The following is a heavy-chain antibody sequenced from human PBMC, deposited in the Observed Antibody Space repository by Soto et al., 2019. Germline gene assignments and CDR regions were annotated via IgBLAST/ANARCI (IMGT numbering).Heavy chain of an antibody. CDR2: ISWNSGFI. V-gene: IGHV3-9*01. J-gene: IGHJ4*02. CDR3: AKDYYSDNTGSHFDS. CDR1: GFTLGNYV. D-gene: IGHD3-22*01. Sequence: GGALRLSCAAAGFTLGNYVMDWVGQAPGKVVEGISGISWNSGFIGYGDSVKGRLTISRDNAGKSLYLHMNSLKTEDTAFYYCAKDYYSDNTGSHFDSWGQGT.